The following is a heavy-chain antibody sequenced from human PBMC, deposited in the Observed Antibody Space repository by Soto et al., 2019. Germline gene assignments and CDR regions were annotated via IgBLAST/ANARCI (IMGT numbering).Heavy chain of an antibody. CDR1: GFTFSSYS. Sequence: PGGSLRLSCAASGFTFSSYSMNWVRQAPGKGLEWVSSISSSSSYIYYADSVKGRFTISRDNAENSLYLQMNSLRAEDTAVYYCARVTGDCSGGSCYLVYWGQGTLVTVSS. J-gene: IGHJ4*02. CDR2: ISSSSSYI. D-gene: IGHD2-15*01. V-gene: IGHV3-21*01. CDR3: ARVTGDCSGGSCYLVY.